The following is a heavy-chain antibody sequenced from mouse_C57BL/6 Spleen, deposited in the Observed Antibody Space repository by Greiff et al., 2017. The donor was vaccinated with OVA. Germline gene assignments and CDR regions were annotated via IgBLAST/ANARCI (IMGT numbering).Heavy chain of an antibody. J-gene: IGHJ4*01. Sequence: EVMLVESGAELVKPGASVKLSCTASGFNITDYYMHWVKQRTEQGLEWIGRIDPEDGETKYAPKFQGKAPITADTSSNTAYLQLSSLTSEDTAVYYGASWVTTGDYYAMDYWGQGTSVTVSS. CDR3: ASWVTTGDYYAMDY. D-gene: IGHD2-2*01. CDR1: GFNITDYY. V-gene: IGHV14-2*01. CDR2: IDPEDGET.